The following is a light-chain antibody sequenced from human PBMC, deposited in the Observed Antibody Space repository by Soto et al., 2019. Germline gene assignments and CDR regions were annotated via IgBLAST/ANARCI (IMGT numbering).Light chain of an antibody. V-gene: IGKV1-39*01. CDR2: AAS. CDR3: QQSYSMPWT. CDR1: QSISNY. Sequence: DIQMAQSPSSLSASVGDRVTITCRASQSISNYLNWYQQKPGKAPTLLLYAASSLQSGVPSRFRGSGSGTAFTLIISSLQPEDFATYYCQQSYSMPWTFGQGTKVEV. J-gene: IGKJ1*01.